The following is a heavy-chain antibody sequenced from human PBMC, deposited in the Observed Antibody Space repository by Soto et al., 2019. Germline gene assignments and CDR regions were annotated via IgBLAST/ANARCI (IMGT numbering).Heavy chain of an antibody. CDR2: INSGGST. Sequence: PGGSLRLSCAPSGFTVSSHYMSWVRQAPGKGLEWVSVINSGGSTYYADSVKGRFTISRDHSRNTLYLQMNSLRVEDTAVYYCAGGHVGIVVVPAAIPFDYWGQGTLVTVSS. CDR3: AGGHVGIVVVPAAIPFDY. J-gene: IGHJ4*02. CDR1: GFTVSSHY. D-gene: IGHD2-2*01. V-gene: IGHV3-53*01.